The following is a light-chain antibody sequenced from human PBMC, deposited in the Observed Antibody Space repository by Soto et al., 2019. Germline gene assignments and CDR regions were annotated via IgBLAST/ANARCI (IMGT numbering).Light chain of an antibody. V-gene: IGKV2-28*01. CDR2: LCS. CDR1: QSLLHSNGHNY. Sequence: DIVMTQSPLSLPVTPGEPASISYRSSQSLLHSNGHNYLDWYLQKPGQSPQILIYLCSNRSSVVPDRYSGSGSGTDFTLKISRVEAEDVGVYYCMQTLQTPFTFGPGTKEDIK. CDR3: MQTLQTPFT. J-gene: IGKJ3*01.